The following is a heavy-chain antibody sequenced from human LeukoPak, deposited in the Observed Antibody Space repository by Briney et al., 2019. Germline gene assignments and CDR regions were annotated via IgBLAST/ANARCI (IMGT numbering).Heavy chain of an antibody. CDR1: GFTFSSYS. J-gene: IGHJ4*02. CDR2: ISSSSSYI. D-gene: IGHD2-2*01. Sequence: GGSLRLSCAASGFTFSSYSMTWVRQAPGKGLEWVSSISSSSSYIYYADSVKGRFTISRDNAKNSLYLQMNSLRAEDTAVYYCARELPRTYCSSTSCPLDYWGQGTLVTVSS. V-gene: IGHV3-21*01. CDR3: ARELPRTYCSSTSCPLDY.